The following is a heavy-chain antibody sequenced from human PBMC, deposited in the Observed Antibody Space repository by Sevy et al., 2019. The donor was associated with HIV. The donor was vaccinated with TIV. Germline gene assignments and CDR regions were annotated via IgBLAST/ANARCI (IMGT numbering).Heavy chain of an antibody. CDR1: GFSFSRYA. J-gene: IGHJ4*02. D-gene: IGHD5-12*01. V-gene: IGHV3-23*01. Sequence: GGSLRLSCAASGFSFSRYAMKWVRQPPGKGLEWVSTISDGGGSTYYADSVKGRFTISRDNSKNTLYLQMNSLRAEDTAVYYCASLPTPYGGYAYYFDYWGQGTLVTVSS. CDR3: ASLPTPYGGYAYYFDY. CDR2: ISDGGGST.